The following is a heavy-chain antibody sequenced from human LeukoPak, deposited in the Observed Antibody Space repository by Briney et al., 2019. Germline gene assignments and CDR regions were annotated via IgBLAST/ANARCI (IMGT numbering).Heavy chain of an antibody. CDR1: GGYISSNGYY. J-gene: IGHJ5*02. CDR3: ARHGRLRLGSRYWFDP. V-gene: IGHV4-39*01. D-gene: IGHD3-16*01. Sequence: SETLSLTCTVSGGYISSNGYYWGWIRQPPGKGLEVIGSIYYSGTTYYNPSLKSRVTISADTSKNQFSLKLSSVTAADTAVYYCARHGRLRLGSRYWFDPWGQGTLVTVSS. CDR2: IYYSGTT.